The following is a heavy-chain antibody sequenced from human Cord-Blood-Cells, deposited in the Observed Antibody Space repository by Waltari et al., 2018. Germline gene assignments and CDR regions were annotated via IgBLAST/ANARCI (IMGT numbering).Heavy chain of an antibody. CDR1: GGTFSSYA. CDR3: ARGVRAHDAFDI. V-gene: IGHV1-69*09. CDR2: IIPILGIA. Sequence: QVQLVQSGAEVQKPGSSVKVSCKASGGTFSSYAICWVRPAPGQGLEWMGRIIPILGIANYAQKFQGRVTITADKSTSTAYMELSSLRSEDTAVYYCARGVRAHDAFDIWGQGTMVTVSS. J-gene: IGHJ3*02.